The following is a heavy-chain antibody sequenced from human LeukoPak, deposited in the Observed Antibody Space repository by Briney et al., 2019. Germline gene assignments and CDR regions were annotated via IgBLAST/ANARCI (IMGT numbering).Heavy chain of an antibody. D-gene: IGHD1-1*01. J-gene: IGHJ5*02. CDR1: GFTFSSYA. V-gene: IGHV3-64*01. CDR2: ISSNGGST. CDR3: ARGRNPSGNNYNMAP. Sequence: GGSLRLSCAASGFTFSSYAMHWVRQAPGKGLEYVSAISSNGGSTYYANSVKGRFTISRDNSKNTLYLHMNSLSVDDTTVHYCARGRNPSGNNYNMAPWGKGTPVPF.